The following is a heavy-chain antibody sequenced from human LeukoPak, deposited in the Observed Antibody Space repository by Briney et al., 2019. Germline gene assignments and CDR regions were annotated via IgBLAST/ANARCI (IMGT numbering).Heavy chain of an antibody. CDR2: ISGSGGST. Sequence: QPGGSLRLSCAASGFTFSSYAMSWVRQAPGKGLEWVSAISGSGGSTYYADSVKGRFTISRDNSKNTLYLQMNSLRAEDTAVYYCAKGGIVGATTSTLFDYWGQGTLVTVSS. J-gene: IGHJ4*02. D-gene: IGHD1-26*01. CDR3: AKGGIVGATTSTLFDY. CDR1: GFTFSSYA. V-gene: IGHV3-23*01.